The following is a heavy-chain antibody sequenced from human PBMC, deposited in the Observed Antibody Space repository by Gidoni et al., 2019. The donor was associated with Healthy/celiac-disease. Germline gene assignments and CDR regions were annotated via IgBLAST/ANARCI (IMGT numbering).Heavy chain of an antibody. CDR1: GYSFTSYY. J-gene: IGHJ2*01. CDR3: ARGKDIVVVVAATHWYFDL. D-gene: IGHD2-15*01. Sequence: QVQLVQSGAEVKKPGASVKVSCKASGYSFTSYYMHWVRQAPGQGLEWMGIINPSGGSTSYEQKFQGRVTMTRDTSTSTVYMELSSLRSEDTAVYYCARGKDIVVVVAATHWYFDLWGRGTLVTVSS. CDR2: INPSGGST. V-gene: IGHV1-46*01.